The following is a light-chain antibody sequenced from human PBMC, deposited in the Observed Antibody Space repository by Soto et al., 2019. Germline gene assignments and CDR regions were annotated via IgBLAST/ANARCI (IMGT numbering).Light chain of an antibody. CDR2: VAS. V-gene: IGKV1-12*01. Sequence: DIQMTQSPSSVSASVGDRVTITCRASQGIATWLAWYQQKPGKAPRLLIYVASTLQSGVPSRFRGSGSGTDFTLTISSLKPEDLATYYCQQANSFPPTFGQGTRLEI. J-gene: IGKJ5*01. CDR1: QGIATW. CDR3: QQANSFPPT.